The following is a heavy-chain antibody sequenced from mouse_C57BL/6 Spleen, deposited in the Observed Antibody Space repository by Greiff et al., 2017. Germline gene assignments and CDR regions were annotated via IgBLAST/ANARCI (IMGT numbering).Heavy chain of an antibody. CDR3: ARDRGTTVVNYFDY. CDR2: ISDGGSYT. V-gene: IGHV5-4*01. Sequence: EVKLVESGGGLVKPGGSLKLSCAASGFTFSSYAMSWVRQTPEKRLEWVATISDGGSYTYYPDNVKGRFTISRDNAKNNLYLQMSHLKSEDTAMYYCARDRGTTVVNYFDYWGQGTTLTGSS. D-gene: IGHD1-1*01. J-gene: IGHJ2*01. CDR1: GFTFSSYA.